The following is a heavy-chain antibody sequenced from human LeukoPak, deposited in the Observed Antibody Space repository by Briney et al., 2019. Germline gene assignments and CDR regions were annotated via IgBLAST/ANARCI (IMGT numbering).Heavy chain of an antibody. D-gene: IGHD2-2*01. CDR2: ISGNNDNP. Sequence: ASVTVSFKTSGYTFTNFGISWVRQAPGQGLEWMGWISGNNDNPNYGQKFQGRFTVTTDSSTSTAYMELRNLRSDDTAVYYCARDGTSTDDYWGQGTPVTVSS. CDR1: GYTFTNFG. CDR3: ARDGTSTDDY. V-gene: IGHV1-18*01. J-gene: IGHJ4*02.